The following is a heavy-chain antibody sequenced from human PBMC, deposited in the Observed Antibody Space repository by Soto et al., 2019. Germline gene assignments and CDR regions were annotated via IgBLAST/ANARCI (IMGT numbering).Heavy chain of an antibody. J-gene: IGHJ4*02. Sequence: QLQLQESGPGLVKPSETLSLTCTVSGGSISSSSYYWGWIRQPPGKGLEWIGSIYYSGSTYYNPSLKSRVTISVDTSKNQFSLKLRSVTAADTAVYYCGDSSGYYYFDYWGQGTLVTVSS. V-gene: IGHV4-39*01. CDR3: GDSSGYYYFDY. CDR1: GGSISSSSYY. CDR2: IYYSGST. D-gene: IGHD3-22*01.